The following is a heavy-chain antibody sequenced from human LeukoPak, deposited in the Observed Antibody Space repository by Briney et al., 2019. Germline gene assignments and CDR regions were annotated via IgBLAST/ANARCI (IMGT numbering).Heavy chain of an antibody. V-gene: IGHV3-23*01. CDR3: AKTGAGYYYMDV. J-gene: IGHJ6*03. D-gene: IGHD7-27*01. CDR2: IGGSGGNT. Sequence: GGSLRLSCAASGFTLSTYAMSWVRQAPGKGLEWVSIIGGSGGNTYYADSVKGRFTISRDNSKNTLYLQMNSLRADDTAVYYCAKTGAGYYYMDVWGKGTTVTVSS. CDR1: GFTLSTYA.